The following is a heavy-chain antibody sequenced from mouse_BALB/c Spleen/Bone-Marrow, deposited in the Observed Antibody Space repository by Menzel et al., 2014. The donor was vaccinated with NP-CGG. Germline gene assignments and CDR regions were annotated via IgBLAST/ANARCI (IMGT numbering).Heavy chain of an antibody. V-gene: IGHV1-84*02. CDR2: IYPGSGNT. J-gene: IGHJ3*01. D-gene: IGHD2-13*01. CDR1: GYTFTDYY. Sequence: VQRVESGPELVKPGASVKLSCKASGYTFTDYYINWVKQKPGPGLEWIGWIYPGSGNTKYNEKFKGKATLTVATSSSTAYMQLSSRRSEDTAVYFCARSGGDYVRFAYWGQGTLVTVSA. CDR3: ARSGGDYVRFAY.